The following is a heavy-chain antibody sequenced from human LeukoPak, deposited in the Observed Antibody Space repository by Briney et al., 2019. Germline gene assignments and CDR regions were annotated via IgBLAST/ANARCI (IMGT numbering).Heavy chain of an antibody. CDR3: ATIRYSGSYRFDY. V-gene: IGHV1-24*01. Sequence: ASVKVSCKVSGYTLTELSMHWVRQAPGKGGEWMGGFDPEDGETIYAQKFQGRGTITEDTSTDTAYMELSSLRSEDTAVYYCATIRYSGSYRFDYWGQGTLVTVSS. CDR1: GYTLTELS. D-gene: IGHD1-26*01. CDR2: FDPEDGET. J-gene: IGHJ4*02.